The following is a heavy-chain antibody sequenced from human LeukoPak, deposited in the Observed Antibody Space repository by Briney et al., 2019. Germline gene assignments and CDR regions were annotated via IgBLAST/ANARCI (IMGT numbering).Heavy chain of an antibody. CDR2: INHSGSA. CDR1: GGSFSGYY. Sequence: SETLSLTCAVYGGSFSGYYWSWIRQPPGKGLEWIGEINHSGSANYNPSLKSRVTISVDTSKNQFSLNLSSVTAADTAVYYCARGGVGSSGYYFDYWGQGTLVIVSS. J-gene: IGHJ4*02. CDR3: ARGGVGSSGYYFDY. D-gene: IGHD6-6*01. V-gene: IGHV4-34*01.